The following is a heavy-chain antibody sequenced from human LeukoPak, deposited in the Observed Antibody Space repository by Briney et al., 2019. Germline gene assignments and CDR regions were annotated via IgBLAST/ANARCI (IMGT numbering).Heavy chain of an antibody. V-gene: IGHV4-38-2*02. CDR1: IYTITTDYY. CDR3: ARQRAVGGALIY. Sequence: SETLSLTCTVSIYTITTDYYWGWIRQPPGKGLEWIGNIYHTGYAYYNESLKSRVTISIDTSANQFSLKLTSVTAADTAVYYCARQRAVGGALIYWGQGALVTVSS. J-gene: IGHJ4*02. CDR2: IYHTGYA. D-gene: IGHD1-26*01.